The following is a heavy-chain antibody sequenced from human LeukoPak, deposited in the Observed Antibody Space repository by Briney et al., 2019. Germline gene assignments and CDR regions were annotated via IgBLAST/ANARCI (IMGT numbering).Heavy chain of an antibody. CDR2: ISSSGSTI. CDR3: ARDKSAAAMYDY. Sequence: GGSLRFSCAASGFTFSDYYMSWIRQAPGKGLEWVSYISSSGSTIYYADSVKGRFTISRDNAKNSLYLQMNSLRAEDTAVYYCARDKSAAAMYDYWGQGTLVTVSS. CDR1: GFTFSDYY. D-gene: IGHD6-13*01. J-gene: IGHJ4*02. V-gene: IGHV3-11*01.